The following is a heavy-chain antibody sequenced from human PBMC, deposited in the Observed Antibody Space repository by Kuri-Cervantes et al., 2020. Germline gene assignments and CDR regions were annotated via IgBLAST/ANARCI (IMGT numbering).Heavy chain of an antibody. J-gene: IGHJ6*03. Sequence: ESLKISCTVSGGSVSRGSYYWSWIRQPPGKGLEWIGYMHYSGGTNYNPSLNRRVTISLDRSKNQVFLKLTSVTAADTAVYYCARDRRYSSGWYEPPHYYYYMDVWGKGTTVTVSS. CDR1: GGSVSRGSYY. D-gene: IGHD6-19*01. CDR2: MHYSGGT. V-gene: IGHV4-61*01. CDR3: ARDRRYSSGWYEPPHYYYYMDV.